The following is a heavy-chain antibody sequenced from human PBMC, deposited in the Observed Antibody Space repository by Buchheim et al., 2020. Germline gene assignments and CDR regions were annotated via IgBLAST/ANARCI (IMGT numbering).Heavy chain of an antibody. Sequence: EVQLLESGGGLVQPGGSLRLSCAASGFTFSSYAMSWVRQAPGKGLEWVSAISGSGGSTYYADSVKGRFTISRDNSKNTLYLQMNSLRAEDTAVYYCAKGGLSGSYYIRTHDAFDIWGQGT. CDR2: ISGSGGST. CDR3: AKGGLSGSYYIRTHDAFDI. D-gene: IGHD1-26*01. J-gene: IGHJ3*02. V-gene: IGHV3-23*01. CDR1: GFTFSSYA.